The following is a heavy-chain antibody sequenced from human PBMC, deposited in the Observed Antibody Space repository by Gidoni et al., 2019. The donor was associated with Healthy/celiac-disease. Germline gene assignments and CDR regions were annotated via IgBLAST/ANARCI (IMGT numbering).Heavy chain of an antibody. V-gene: IGHV3-23*01. CDR2: ISGSSVST. CDR1: GFTFNSYA. Sequence: EVKLLESGGGLVQPGGALRLSCAASGFTFNSYAMRWVRQAPGKGLEWVSAISGSSVSTYYADSVKGRFTISRDNSKDTLYLQMNSLRAEDTAVYYCANVGGSYYFVYWGQGTLVTVSS. CDR3: ANVGGSYYFVY. J-gene: IGHJ4*02. D-gene: IGHD1-26*01.